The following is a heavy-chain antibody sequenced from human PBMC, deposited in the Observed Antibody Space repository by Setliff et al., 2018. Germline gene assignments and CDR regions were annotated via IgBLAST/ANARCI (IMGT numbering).Heavy chain of an antibody. J-gene: IGHJ6*03. V-gene: IGHV4-34*01. D-gene: IGHD4-17*01. CDR1: GGSFSDYY. CDR3: ARETTMTYYFYYMDV. Sequence: NPSETLSLTCAVYGGSFSDYYWSWIRQSPGKGLEWIGEINHSGSTNYNPSLKTRVTISVDTSKNQFSLTLSSVTAADTAVYYCARETTMTYYFYYMDVWGKGTTVTVLL. CDR2: INHSGST.